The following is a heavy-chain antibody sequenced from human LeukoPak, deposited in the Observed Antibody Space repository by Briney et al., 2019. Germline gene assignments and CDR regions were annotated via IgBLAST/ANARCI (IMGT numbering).Heavy chain of an antibody. D-gene: IGHD3/OR15-3a*01. V-gene: IGHV3-7*01. CDR1: GFTFSSYW. CDR3: ARDYRLSIFGLAGSKNAFDI. CDR2: IQQDGSEK. Sequence: PGGSLRLSCAASGFTFSSYWMSWVRQAPGKGLEWVANIQQDGSEKYYVDSVKGRFTISRDNAKNSLYLQMNSLRAEDTATYYCARDYRLSIFGLAGSKNAFDIWGQGTMVTVSP. J-gene: IGHJ3*02.